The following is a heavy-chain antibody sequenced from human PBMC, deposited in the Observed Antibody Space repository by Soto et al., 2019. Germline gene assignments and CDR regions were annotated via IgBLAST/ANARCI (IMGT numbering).Heavy chain of an antibody. D-gene: IGHD5-18*01. CDR1: GFTVSSSY. Sequence: EVQLVESGGGLVQPGGSLRLSCAASGFTVSSSYMGWVRQAPGKGLEWISVIHSGGSTYDADSVKGRFTISRDNSKSTLYLQMNSLIVEDTAVYYCARYSNSPARFGYWGQGTLVIVSS. CDR2: IHSGGST. J-gene: IGHJ4*02. CDR3: ARYSNSPARFGY. V-gene: IGHV3-66*01.